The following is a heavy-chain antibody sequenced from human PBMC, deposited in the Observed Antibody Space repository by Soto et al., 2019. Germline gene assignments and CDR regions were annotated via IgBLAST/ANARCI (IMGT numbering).Heavy chain of an antibody. CDR2: IIPILGIA. D-gene: IGHD1-1*01. V-gene: IGHV1-69*02. Sequence: QVQLVQSGAEVKKPGSSVKVSCKASGGTFSSYTISWVRQAPGQGLEWMGRIIPILGIANYAQKFQGRVTITADKSTSTAYLELSSLRSEDTAVYYCARVKKVPDYYYMDVWGKGTTVTVSS. J-gene: IGHJ6*03. CDR3: ARVKKVPDYYYMDV. CDR1: GGTFSSYT.